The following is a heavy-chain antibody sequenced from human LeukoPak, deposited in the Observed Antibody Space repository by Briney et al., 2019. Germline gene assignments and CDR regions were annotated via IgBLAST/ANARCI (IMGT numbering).Heavy chain of an antibody. CDR3: ARLPSCGDCYSMIH. D-gene: IGHD2-21*02. CDR1: GYTFTGYY. CDR2: INPNSGGT. V-gene: IGHV1-2*02. Sequence: GASVKVSCKASGYTFTGYYMHWVRQAPGQGLEWMGWINPNSGGTNYAQKFQGRVTMTRDTSISTAYMERSRLRSDDTAVYYCARLPSCGDCYSMIHWGQGTLVTVSS. J-gene: IGHJ4*02.